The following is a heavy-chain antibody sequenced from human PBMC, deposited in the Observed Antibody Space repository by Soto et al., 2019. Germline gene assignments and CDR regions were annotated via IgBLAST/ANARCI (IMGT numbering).Heavy chain of an antibody. CDR1: GDSISSSSYY. J-gene: IGHJ6*02. D-gene: IGHD3-10*01. CDR3: ARHLSVTMVRGVINGMDV. CDR2: IYYSGST. V-gene: IGHV4-39*01. Sequence: SETLSLTCTVSGDSISSSSYYWGWIRQPPGKGLEWIGSIYYSGSTYYNPSLKSRVTISVDTSKNQFSLKLSSVTAADTAVYYCARHLSVTMVRGVINGMDVWGQGTTVTVSS.